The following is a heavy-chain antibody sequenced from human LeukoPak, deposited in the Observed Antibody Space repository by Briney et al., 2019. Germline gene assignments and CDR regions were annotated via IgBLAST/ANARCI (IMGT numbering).Heavy chain of an antibody. Sequence: SETLSLTCTVSGGSISPYYWSWLRQPPGKGLEWIGYIYYSGTTNYNPSLKSRVTISVDTSKNQFSLKLNSVTAADTAVYYGARDLKIGYNSGWYSFDYWGQGILVTVSS. J-gene: IGHJ4*02. V-gene: IGHV4-59*01. CDR3: ARDLKIGYNSGWYSFDY. CDR1: GGSISPYY. CDR2: IYYSGTT. D-gene: IGHD6-19*01.